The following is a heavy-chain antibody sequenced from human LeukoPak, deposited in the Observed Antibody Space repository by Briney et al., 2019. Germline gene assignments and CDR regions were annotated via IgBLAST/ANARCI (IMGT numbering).Heavy chain of an antibody. J-gene: IGHJ4*02. CDR3: AIDFTPSKYYDSSAYYDY. V-gene: IGHV3-74*01. CDR1: GFTFSTYW. Sequence: GGSLRLSCAASGFTFSTYWMHWVRQAPGKGLVWVSRINTDGGNIIYADSVKGRFTISKDKAKNTLYLEMNSLRSEDTALYYCAIDFTPSKYYDSSAYYDYWGQGTLVTVSS. D-gene: IGHD3-22*01. CDR2: INTDGGNI.